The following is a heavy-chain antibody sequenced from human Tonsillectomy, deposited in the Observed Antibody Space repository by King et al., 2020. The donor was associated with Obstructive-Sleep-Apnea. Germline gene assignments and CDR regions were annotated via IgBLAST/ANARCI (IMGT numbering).Heavy chain of an antibody. J-gene: IGHJ4*02. V-gene: IGHV3-30-3*01. CDR2: ISYDGSNK. CDR1: GFTFSSYA. D-gene: IGHD5-12*01. CDR3: AREREVYSGYDLGADY. Sequence: VQLVESGGGVVQPGRSLRLSCAASGFTFSSYAMHWVRQAPGKGLEWVAVISYDGSNKYYADSVKGRFTISRDNSKNTLYLQMNSRRAEETAVYYCAREREVYSGYDLGADYWGQGTLVTVSS.